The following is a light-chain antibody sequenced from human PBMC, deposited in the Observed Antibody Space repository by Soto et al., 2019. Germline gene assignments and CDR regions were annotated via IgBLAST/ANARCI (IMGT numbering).Light chain of an antibody. J-gene: IGLJ1*01. V-gene: IGLV2-14*01. Sequence: QSVLTQPASVSGSPGQSITISCTGTSSDVGFYNYVSWYQQHPGKAPKLMIYEVSYRPSGVSNRFSGSKSGNTASLTISGLQAEDEADYYCSSYTSRTTLGVFGTGTRSPS. CDR3: SSYTSRTTLGV. CDR2: EVS. CDR1: SSDVGFYNY.